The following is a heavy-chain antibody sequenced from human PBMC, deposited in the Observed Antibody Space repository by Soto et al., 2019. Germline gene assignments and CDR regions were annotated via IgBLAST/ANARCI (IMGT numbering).Heavy chain of an antibody. V-gene: IGHV3-23*01. CDR3: AKAPERHITLAVVTHWLDY. J-gene: IGHJ4*02. CDR1: GFTFSSYA. Sequence: EVQLFESGGGVAQPGGSLRLSCAASGFTFSSYAMSWVRQAPGKGLEWVSAISGGGGTTYYADSVKGRCTTSRDNSKNTLYLEVNSLRAEDTAVYYCAKAPERHITLAVVTHWLDYWGQGTLVTVSS. CDR2: ISGGGGTT. D-gene: IGHD3-22*01.